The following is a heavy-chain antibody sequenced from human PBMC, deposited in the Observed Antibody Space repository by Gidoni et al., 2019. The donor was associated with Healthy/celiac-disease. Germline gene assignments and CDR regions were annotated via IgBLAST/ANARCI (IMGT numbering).Heavy chain of an antibody. Sequence: QVQLLESGGGLVKPGGSLRLSCAASGFTFSAYYMSWIRQAPGKGLEWVSYISSSSSYTNYAYSVKGRFTISRDNAKNSLYLQMNSLRAEDTAVYYCARPGYCSGGSCWGQGTLVTVSS. D-gene: IGHD2-15*01. CDR3: ARPGYCSGGSC. CDR2: ISSSSSYT. J-gene: IGHJ4*02. V-gene: IGHV3-11*03. CDR1: GFTFSAYY.